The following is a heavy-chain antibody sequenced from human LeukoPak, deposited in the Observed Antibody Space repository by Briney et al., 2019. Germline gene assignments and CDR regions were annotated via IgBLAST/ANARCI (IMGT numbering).Heavy chain of an antibody. D-gene: IGHD3-9*01. V-gene: IGHV4-59*01. Sequence: SETLSLTCTVSGGSISGYYWSWIRQPPGKGLEWIGYIYYSGNTNYNPSLKSRVTMSVDTSKNQFSLKLSSVTAADTAVYYCARKGYYDILTGYYINWFDPWGQGTLVTVSS. CDR2: IYYSGNT. J-gene: IGHJ5*02. CDR1: GGSISGYY. CDR3: ARKGYYDILTGYYINWFDP.